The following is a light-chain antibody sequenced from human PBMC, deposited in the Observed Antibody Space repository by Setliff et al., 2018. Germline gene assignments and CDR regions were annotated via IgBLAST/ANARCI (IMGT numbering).Light chain of an antibody. J-gene: IGLJ2*01. CDR2: DVS. V-gene: IGLV2-14*03. Sequence: QSVLTQPASVSGSPGQSISISCTGSNSDVGGHNYVSWYQQHPGKAPKLLISDVSHRPSGVSIRFSGSKSGNTASLTISGLQAEDEADYYCSSYTSIGTLIVFGGGTK. CDR1: NSDVGGHNY. CDR3: SSYTSIGTLIV.